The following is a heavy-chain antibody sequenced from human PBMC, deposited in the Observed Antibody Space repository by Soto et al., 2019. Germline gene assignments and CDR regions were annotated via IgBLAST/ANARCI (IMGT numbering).Heavy chain of an antibody. J-gene: IGHJ6*02. CDR1: GFTFSNYA. CDR3: AKDYCGNIYGMDV. V-gene: IGHV3-30*14. Sequence: QVQLVESGGGVVQPGRSLRLSCAASGFTFSNYAMHWVRQAPGKGLEWVAVVTYDESNEYYADYVKGRFTISRDNSKNTLCLQMSSLRAEDTAVLYCAKDYCGNIYGMDVWGQLTTVTVSS. CDR2: VTYDESNE. D-gene: IGHD2-15*01.